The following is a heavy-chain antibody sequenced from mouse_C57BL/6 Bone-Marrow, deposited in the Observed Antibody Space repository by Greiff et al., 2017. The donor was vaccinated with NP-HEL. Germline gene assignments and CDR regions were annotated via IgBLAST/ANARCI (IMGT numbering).Heavy chain of an antibody. D-gene: IGHD1-1*01. V-gene: IGHV1-50*01. Sequence: QVQLQQSGAELVKPGASVKLSCKASGYTFTTYWMQWVKQRPGQGLEWIGEIDPSDSYTNYHQKFKGKATLTVDTSSSTANMQLSSLTSEDSAVYYCARKAYYGRSYEFAYWGQGTLVTVSA. CDR2: IDPSDSYT. J-gene: IGHJ3*01. CDR1: GYTFTTYW. CDR3: ARKAYYGRSYEFAY.